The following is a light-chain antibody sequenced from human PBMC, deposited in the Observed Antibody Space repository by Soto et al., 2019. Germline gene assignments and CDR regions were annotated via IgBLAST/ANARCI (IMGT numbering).Light chain of an antibody. CDR2: EGS. CDR1: SSDVGNYNL. CDR3: CSYARSSTYV. Sequence: QSVLTQPASVSGSPGQSITISCTGTSSDVGNYNLVSWYQQHPGKAPKFMIYEGSKRPSGVSNRFSGSTSGNTASLTTSGLQAEDEAHYYCCSYARSSTYVFGTGTKVTV. J-gene: IGLJ1*01. V-gene: IGLV2-23*01.